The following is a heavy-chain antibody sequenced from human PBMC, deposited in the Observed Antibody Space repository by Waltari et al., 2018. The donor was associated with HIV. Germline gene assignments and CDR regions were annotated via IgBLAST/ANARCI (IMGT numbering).Heavy chain of an antibody. Sequence: QVQLVESGGGVVQPGRSLRLSCATSGFSFTSYSMHGVRQAPGRGLEWVAFIWANGRNTYYIDSLKGRFTMSRYNSKNTLYLQMNSLRVEDTAVYYCARDVGQWLGPVDHWGQGTLVTVSS. V-gene: IGHV3-33*01. CDR2: IWANGRNT. CDR1: GFSFTSYS. D-gene: IGHD6-19*01. J-gene: IGHJ4*02. CDR3: ARDVGQWLGPVDH.